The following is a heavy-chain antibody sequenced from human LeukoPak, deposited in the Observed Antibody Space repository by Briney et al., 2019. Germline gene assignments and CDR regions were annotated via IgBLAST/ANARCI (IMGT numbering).Heavy chain of an antibody. J-gene: IGHJ3*02. CDR3: ARPEPNDAFDI. D-gene: IGHD1-14*01. CDR2: INSDGSST. CDR1: GFTFSSYW. Sequence: GGSLRLSCAASGFTFSSYWMHWVRRAPGKGLVWVSRINSDGSSTGYADSVKGRFSISRDNAKNTLDMQINSLRAEDTAVYYCARPEPNDAFDIWGQGTMVTVSS. V-gene: IGHV3-74*01.